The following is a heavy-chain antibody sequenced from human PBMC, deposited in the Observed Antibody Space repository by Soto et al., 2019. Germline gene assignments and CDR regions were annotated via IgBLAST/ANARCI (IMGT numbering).Heavy chain of an antibody. CDR2: INHSGST. D-gene: IGHD2-2*02. CDR3: ARRGLHRLYRFDP. V-gene: IGHV4-34*01. J-gene: IGHJ5*02. Sequence: QVQLQQWGAGLLKPSETLSLTCAVYGGSFSGYYWSWIRQPPGKGLEWIGEINHSGSTNYNPSLKSRVTISLDTSKIQCSLKLSSVTAADTAVYYCARRGLHRLYRFDPWGQGTLVTVSS. CDR1: GGSFSGYY.